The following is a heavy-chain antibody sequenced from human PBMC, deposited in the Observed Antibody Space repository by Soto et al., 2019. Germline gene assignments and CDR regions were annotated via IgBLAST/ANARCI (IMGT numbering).Heavy chain of an antibody. V-gene: IGHV3-48*02. D-gene: IGHD2-21*01. CDR1: TFIIYS. J-gene: IGHJ5*02. Sequence: TFIIYSMNWVRQAPGKGLEWVSYISSSSSTIYYADSVKGRFTISRDNAKNSLYLQMNSLRDEDTAVYYCARDLKDVDPFRFDPWGQGTLVTVSS. CDR3: ARDLKDVDPFRFDP. CDR2: ISSSSSTI.